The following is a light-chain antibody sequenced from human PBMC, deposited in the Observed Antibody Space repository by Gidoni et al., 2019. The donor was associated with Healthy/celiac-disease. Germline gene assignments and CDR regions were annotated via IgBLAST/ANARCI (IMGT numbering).Light chain of an antibody. Sequence: SYVLTQPPSVSVDPGQTARTTCGGNNIGSKSVHWDQQKPGQAPELFVHDDSDRPSGIPERFSGSNSGNTATLTISRVEAGDEADDYCQVWDSSSDHVVFGGGTKLTVL. CDR2: DDS. V-gene: IGLV3-21*02. CDR3: QVWDSSSDHVV. J-gene: IGLJ2*01. CDR1: NIGSKS.